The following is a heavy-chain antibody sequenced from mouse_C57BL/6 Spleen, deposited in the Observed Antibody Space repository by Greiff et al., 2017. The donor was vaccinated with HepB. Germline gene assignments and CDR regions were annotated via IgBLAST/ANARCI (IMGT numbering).Heavy chain of an antibody. D-gene: IGHD1-1*01. CDR3: ARSVITTVVAPFAY. CDR2: IRNKANGYTT. Sequence: EVKVVESGGGLVQPGGSLSLSCAASGFTFTDYYMSWVRQPPGKALEWLGFIRNKANGYTTEYSASVKGRFTISRDNSQSILYLQMNALRAEDSATYYCARSVITTVVAPFAYWGQGTLVTVSA. V-gene: IGHV7-3*01. J-gene: IGHJ3*01. CDR1: GFTFTDYY.